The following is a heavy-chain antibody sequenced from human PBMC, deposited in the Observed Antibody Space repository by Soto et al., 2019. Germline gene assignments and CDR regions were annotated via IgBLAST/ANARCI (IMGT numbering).Heavy chain of an antibody. CDR3: SKGSVFGVVISADAFDI. Sequence: SQTLSPTCALSWDSVSSNSAAWNWIRQSPSRGLEWLGRTYYRSKRYNDYAVSVKSRITINPDTSKNQFSLQQNSVTPEDTAVYYCSKGSVFGVVISADAFDIWGQGTMVTVSS. D-gene: IGHD3-3*01. CDR1: WDSVSSNSAA. CDR2: TYYRSKRYN. J-gene: IGHJ3*02. V-gene: IGHV6-1*01.